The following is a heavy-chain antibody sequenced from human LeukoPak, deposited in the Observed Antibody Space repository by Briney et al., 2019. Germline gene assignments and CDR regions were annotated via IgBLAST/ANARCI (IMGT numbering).Heavy chain of an antibody. V-gene: IGHV1-18*01. CDR3: AKDQGWCSGGSCYPQH. CDR1: GYTFSSYG. J-gene: IGHJ1*01. Sequence: ASVKVSCKASGYTFSSYGITWVRQAPGQGLEWMGWISAYNGNTHYAQKVQGRVTMTTDTSTSTANMELKSLRSDDTAVYYCAKDQGWCSGGSCYPQHWGQGTLVTVSS. D-gene: IGHD2-15*01. CDR2: ISAYNGNT.